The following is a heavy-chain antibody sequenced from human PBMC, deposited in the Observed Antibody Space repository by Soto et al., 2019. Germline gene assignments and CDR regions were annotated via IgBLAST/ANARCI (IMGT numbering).Heavy chain of an antibody. Sequence: QITLKESGPTLVKPTQTLTLTCTFSGFSLRNSGVGVGWIRQPPGKALEWLALIYRDDDKRYSPTLKNRLTXXKDTSKNQVVLTMTNMDPVDTATYYCARRYRFFDYWGQGTLVTVSS. CDR2: IYRDDDK. V-gene: IGHV2-5*02. D-gene: IGHD2-2*01. CDR3: ARRYRFFDY. CDR1: GFSLRNSGVG. J-gene: IGHJ4*02.